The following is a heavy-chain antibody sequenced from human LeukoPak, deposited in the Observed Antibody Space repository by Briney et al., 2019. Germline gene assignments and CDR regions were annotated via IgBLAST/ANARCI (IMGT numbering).Heavy chain of an antibody. CDR1: GFTFSGYA. CDR2: ISYDGSNE. J-gene: IGHJ4*02. CDR3: AREVVVGAAAGALDY. D-gene: IGHD6-13*01. V-gene: IGHV3-30-3*01. Sequence: GGSLRLSCAASGFTFSGYAMHWVRQAPGKGLEWVAVISYDGSNEYYADSVKGRFTISRDNAKDSLYLQMNSLRAEDTAVYYCAREVVVGAAAGALDYWGQGTLVTVSS.